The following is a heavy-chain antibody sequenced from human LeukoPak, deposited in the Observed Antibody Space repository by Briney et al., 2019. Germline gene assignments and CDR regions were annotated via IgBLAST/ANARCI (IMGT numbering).Heavy chain of an antibody. Sequence: KPSETLSLTCTVSGGSISSYYWSWIRQPPGKGLEWVGYIYYSGSTNYNPSLKSRVTISVDTSKNHFSLKLSSVTAADTAVYYCARARVTTNYYYYYMDVWGKGTTVTISS. CDR3: ARARVTTNYYYYYMDV. V-gene: IGHV4-59*01. D-gene: IGHD1-26*01. CDR2: IYYSGST. CDR1: GGSISSYY. J-gene: IGHJ6*03.